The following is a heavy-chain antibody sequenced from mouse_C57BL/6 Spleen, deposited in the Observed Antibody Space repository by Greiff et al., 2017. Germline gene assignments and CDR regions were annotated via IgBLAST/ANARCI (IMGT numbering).Heavy chain of an antibody. J-gene: IGHJ3*01. CDR2: IDPNSGGT. Sequence: VQLQQPGAELVKPGASVKLSCKASGYTFTSYWMHWVKQRPGRGLEWIGRIDPNSGGTTYNEKFKSKATLTVDKPSSTTIMQLSSLTSEDSAVYYCARALYINFSWCAYWGQGTLVTVSA. V-gene: IGHV1-72*01. CDR3: ARALYINFSWCAY. D-gene: IGHD2-5*01. CDR1: GYTFTSYW.